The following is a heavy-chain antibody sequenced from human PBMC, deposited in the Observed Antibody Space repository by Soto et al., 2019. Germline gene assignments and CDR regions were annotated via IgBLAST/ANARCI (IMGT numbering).Heavy chain of an antibody. CDR3: ARARGTSWYNWFDS. D-gene: IGHD1-26*01. CDR2: IIPLFGTT. J-gene: IGHJ5*01. CDR1: VGTVSSSG. V-gene: IGHV1-69*13. Sequence: SGTVYCKGAVGTVSSSGISWVRQANGKGIEWMGGIIPLFGTTNYAQRFRGRVTVTADESTSTVYMHLSSLRFEDTAMYYCARARGTSWYNWFDSWGQGTLVTVSS.